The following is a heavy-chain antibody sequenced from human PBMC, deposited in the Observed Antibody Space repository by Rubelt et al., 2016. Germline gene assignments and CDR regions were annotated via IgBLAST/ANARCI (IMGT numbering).Heavy chain of an antibody. V-gene: IGHV1-18*01. CDR3: ARDLWFGELLTHNWFDP. CDR2: ISAYNGNT. D-gene: IGHD3-10*01. J-gene: IGHJ5*02. CDR1: GYTFTSYG. Sequence: QVQLVQSGAEVKKPGASVKVSCKASGYTFTSYGISWVRQAPGQGLEWMGWISAYNGNTNYAQKLQGRVTMTPDTSPSTAYMELRSLRSDDTAVYYCARDLWFGELLTHNWFDPWGQGTLVTVSS.